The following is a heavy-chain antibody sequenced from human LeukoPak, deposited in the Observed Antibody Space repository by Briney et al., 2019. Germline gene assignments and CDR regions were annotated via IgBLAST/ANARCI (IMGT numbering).Heavy chain of an antibody. CDR2: IIPTLEVA. V-gene: IGHV1-69*04. J-gene: IGHJ4*02. CDR3: ARVISGTWLWF. CDR1: GGTFSSYA. D-gene: IGHD1-14*01. Sequence: SVKVSCKASGGTFSSYAITWVRQAPGLGLGWMGRIIPTLEVANYAQKFQGRVTITADKSTSTAYMELSSLRPEDTAVYYCARVISGTWLWFWGQGTLVTVSS.